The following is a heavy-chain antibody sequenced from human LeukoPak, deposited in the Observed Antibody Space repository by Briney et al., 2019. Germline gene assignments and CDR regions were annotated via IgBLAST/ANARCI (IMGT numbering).Heavy chain of an antibody. CDR1: GGSISSYY. Sequence: SETLSLTCTVSGGSISSYYWSWIRPPPGKGLEWIGYIYYSGSTNYNPSLKSRVTISVDTSKNQFSLKLSSVTAADTAVYYCARVVVAAVGYDAFDIWGQGTMVTVSS. CDR3: ARVVVAAVGYDAFDI. CDR2: IYYSGST. V-gene: IGHV4-59*01. D-gene: IGHD2-2*01. J-gene: IGHJ3*02.